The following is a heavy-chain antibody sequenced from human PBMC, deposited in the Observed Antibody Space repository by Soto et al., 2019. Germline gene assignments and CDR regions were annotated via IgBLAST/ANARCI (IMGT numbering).Heavy chain of an antibody. CDR1: GFTVSQNY. Sequence: EVQLVESGGGLVQPGGSLRLSCAASGFTVSQNYMSWVRQAPGKGLECVSVIYSGGTTYYADSVKGRFTISRDNSKNTLYLQMDSLSAADTAIYYSARLDLPGYGRGDDLWGQGSLVTVSS. J-gene: IGHJ5*02. CDR2: IYSGGTT. CDR3: ARLDLPGYGRGDDL. D-gene: IGHD2-15*01. V-gene: IGHV3-66*04.